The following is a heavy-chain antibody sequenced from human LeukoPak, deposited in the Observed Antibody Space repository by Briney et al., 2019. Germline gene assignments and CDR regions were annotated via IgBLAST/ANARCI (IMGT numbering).Heavy chain of an antibody. CDR3: VKDHELGSSPLTMDV. Sequence: SGGSLRLSCSASGFTFSSYAMHWVRQAPGKGPEYVSAISSNGGSTYYADSVKGRFTISRDNSKNTLYLQMSSLKAEDTAVYYCVKDHELGSSPLTMDVWGQGTTVTVSS. D-gene: IGHD1-26*01. J-gene: IGHJ6*02. CDR2: ISSNGGST. V-gene: IGHV3-64D*09. CDR1: GFTFSSYA.